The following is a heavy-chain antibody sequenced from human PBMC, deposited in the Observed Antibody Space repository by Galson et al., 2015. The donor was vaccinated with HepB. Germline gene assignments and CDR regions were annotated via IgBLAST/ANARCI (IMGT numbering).Heavy chain of an antibody. Sequence: SVKVSCKASGYTFTSYAMNWVRQAPGQGLEWMGWINTNTGNPTYAQGFTGRFVFSLDTSVSTAYLQISSLKAEDTAVYYCARDTPYYYGSLDRPEEIYYFDYWGQGTLVTVSS. CDR2: INTNTGNP. J-gene: IGHJ4*02. D-gene: IGHD3-10*01. V-gene: IGHV7-4-1*02. CDR1: GYTFTSYA. CDR3: ARDTPYYYGSLDRPEEIYYFDY.